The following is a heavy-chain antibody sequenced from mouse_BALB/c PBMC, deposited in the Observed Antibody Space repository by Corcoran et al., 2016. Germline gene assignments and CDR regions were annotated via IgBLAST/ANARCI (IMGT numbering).Heavy chain of an antibody. J-gene: IGHJ3*01. CDR2: INTYTGEP. Sequence: QIQLVQSGPELKKPGETVKISCKASGYTFTNYGMNWVKQAPGKGLKWMGWINTYTGEPTYADDFKGRFAFSLETSASTAYLQINNLKNEDTATYFCAPYYGNLFAYWGQGTLVTVS. CDR1: GYTFTNYG. CDR3: APYYGNLFAY. D-gene: IGHD2-10*01. V-gene: IGHV9-3-1*01.